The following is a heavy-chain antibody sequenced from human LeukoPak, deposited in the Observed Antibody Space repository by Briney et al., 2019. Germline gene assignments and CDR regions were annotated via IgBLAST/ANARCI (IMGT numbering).Heavy chain of an antibody. CDR1: GYTFTSYY. CDR2: INPSAGNT. J-gene: IGHJ4*02. CDR3: ARDRSSSMVVTALWGFDY. V-gene: IGHV1-46*01. Sequence: GASVKVSCKASGYTFTSYYIHWVRQAPGQGLERMGIINPSAGNTAYPQKFQGRVTMTRDTSTTTLYMELSSLRSDDTAVYYCARDRSSSMVVTALWGFDYWGQGTLVTVSS. D-gene: IGHD2-21*02.